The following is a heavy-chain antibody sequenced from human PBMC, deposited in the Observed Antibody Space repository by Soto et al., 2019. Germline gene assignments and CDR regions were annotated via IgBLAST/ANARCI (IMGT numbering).Heavy chain of an antibody. V-gene: IGHV4-30-2*01. CDR2: IYHSGST. J-gene: IGHJ5*02. CDR1: GGSISSGGYS. Sequence: QLQLQESGSGLVKPSQTLSLTCAVSGGSISSGGYSWSWIRQPPGKGLEWIGYIYHSGSTYYNPSLKSRVTIAVDRSKNQFSLKLSPVTAADTAVYYCASSYSSSWSLPPNWFDPWGQGTLVTVSS. D-gene: IGHD6-13*01. CDR3: ASSYSSSWSLPPNWFDP.